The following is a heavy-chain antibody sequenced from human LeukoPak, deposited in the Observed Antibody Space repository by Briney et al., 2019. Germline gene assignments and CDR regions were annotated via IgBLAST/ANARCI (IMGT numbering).Heavy chain of an antibody. CDR1: GFTFSSYG. D-gene: IGHD3-10*01. J-gene: IGHJ4*02. CDR2: ISYDGSNK. Sequence: GGSLRLSCAASGFTFSSYGMHWVRQAPGKGLEWVAVISYDGSNKYYADSVKGRFTISRDNSKNTLYLQMNSLRAEDTAVYYCAKDVVDGSGSSLYYFDYWGQGTLVTVSS. V-gene: IGHV3-30*18. CDR3: AKDVVDGSGSSLYYFDY.